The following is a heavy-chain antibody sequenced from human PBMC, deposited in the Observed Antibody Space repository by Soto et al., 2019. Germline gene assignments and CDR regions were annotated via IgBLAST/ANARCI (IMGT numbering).Heavy chain of an antibody. D-gene: IGHD6-6*01. CDR3: ARGCYSSSSGNHYYY. CDR2: IIPIFGTA. V-gene: IGHV1-69*01. J-gene: IGHJ6*01. Sequence: SKSMCWVQQEKRKWLEWMGGIIPIFGTANYAQKFQGRVTITADESTSTAYMELSSLRSEDTAVYYCARGCYSSSSGNHYYY. CDR1: SKS.